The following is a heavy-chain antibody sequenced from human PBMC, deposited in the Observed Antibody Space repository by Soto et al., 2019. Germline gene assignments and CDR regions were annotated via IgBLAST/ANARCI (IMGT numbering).Heavy chain of an antibody. Sequence: GSLRLSCAASGFTFSNYWMHWVRQAPGKGLVWISRINDQGGSPTYADSVKGRFTISRDNVKNTLYLQMSSLRAEDTAVYYCARGPYDILTGYYYYLDYWGQGTLVTVSS. D-gene: IGHD3-9*01. CDR3: ARGPYDILTGYYYYLDY. CDR2: INDQGGSP. J-gene: IGHJ4*02. V-gene: IGHV3-74*01. CDR1: GFTFSNYW.